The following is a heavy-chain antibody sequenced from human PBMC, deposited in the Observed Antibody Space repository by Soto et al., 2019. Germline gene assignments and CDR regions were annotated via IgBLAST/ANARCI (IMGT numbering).Heavy chain of an antibody. D-gene: IGHD2-8*01. J-gene: IGHJ4*02. Sequence: GESLKISCAASGFTFRRYSMTWVRQAPGKGLEWVSSISSSSSYIYYADSVKGRFTISRDNAKNSLYLQMNSLRAEDTAVYYCARSKSVYSYYFDYWGQGTLVTVSS. V-gene: IGHV3-21*01. CDR2: ISSSSSYI. CDR3: ARSKSVYSYYFDY. CDR1: GFTFRRYS.